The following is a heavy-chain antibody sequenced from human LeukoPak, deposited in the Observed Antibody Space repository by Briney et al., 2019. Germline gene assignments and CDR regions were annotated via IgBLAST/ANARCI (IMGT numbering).Heavy chain of an antibody. CDR2: FDPEDGET. J-gene: IGHJ3*02. Sequence: ASVTVSCKVSGYTLTELSMHWVRQAPGKGLEWMGGFDPEDGETIYAQKFQGRVTMTEDTSTDTAYMELSSLRSEDTAVYYCATASLRRSYAFDIWGQGTMVTVSS. V-gene: IGHV1-24*01. D-gene: IGHD3-10*01. CDR1: GYTLTELS. CDR3: ATASLRRSYAFDI.